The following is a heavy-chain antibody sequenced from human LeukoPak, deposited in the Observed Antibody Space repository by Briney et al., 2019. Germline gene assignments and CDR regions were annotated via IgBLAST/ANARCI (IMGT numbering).Heavy chain of an antibody. Sequence: GGSLRPSCAASGFTLSSYGMHWVRQAPGKGLEWVAVISYDGSNKYYADSVKGRFTISRDNSKNTLYLQMNSLRAEDTAVYYCAKSMYGSTSCYDYWGQGTLVTVSS. V-gene: IGHV3-30*18. J-gene: IGHJ4*02. CDR1: GFTLSSYG. CDR3: AKSMYGSTSCYDY. CDR2: ISYDGSNK. D-gene: IGHD2-2*01.